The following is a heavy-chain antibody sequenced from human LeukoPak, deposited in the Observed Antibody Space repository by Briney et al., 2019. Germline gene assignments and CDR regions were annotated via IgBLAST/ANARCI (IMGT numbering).Heavy chain of an antibody. CDR2: ISYDGSNK. V-gene: IGHV3-30*18. D-gene: IGHD1/OR15-1a*01. Sequence: GRSLRLSCAASGFTFSSYGMHWVRQAPGKGLEWVAVISYDGSNKYYADSVKGRFTISRDNPKNTLYLQMNSLRAEDTAVYYCAKGEHGDYWGQGTLVTVSS. J-gene: IGHJ4*02. CDR1: GFTFSSYG. CDR3: AKGEHGDY.